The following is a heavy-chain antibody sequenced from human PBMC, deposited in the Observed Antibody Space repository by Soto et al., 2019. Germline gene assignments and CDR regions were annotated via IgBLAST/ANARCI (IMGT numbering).Heavy chain of an antibody. CDR2: ISAYNGNT. CDR1: GYTFTSYC. V-gene: IGHV1-18*01. D-gene: IGHD4-17*01. CDR3: ARDEAPYGDYVRGYFDY. J-gene: IGHJ4*02. Sequence: ASVKVSCKASGYTFTSYCVSWVRQAPGQGLEWMGWISAYNGNTNYAQKLQGRVTMTTDTSTSTAYMELRSLRSDDTAVYYCARDEAPYGDYVRGYFDYWGQGTLVTVSS.